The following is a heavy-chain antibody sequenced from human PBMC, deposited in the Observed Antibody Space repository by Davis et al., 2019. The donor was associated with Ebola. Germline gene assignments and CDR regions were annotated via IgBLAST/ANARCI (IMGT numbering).Heavy chain of an antibody. CDR1: GFTFSNYA. D-gene: IGHD2-2*03. J-gene: IGHJ6*02. V-gene: IGHV3-30*04. Sequence: GESLKISCAASGFTFSNYAMHWVRQAPGKGLEWVAVISYDGSTKYYADSVKGRFTISRDNSKNSLYLQMNSLRAEDTAVYYCARFLRQKAWISGYYYYGMDVWGQGTTVTVSS. CDR2: ISYDGSTK. CDR3: ARFLRQKAWISGYYYYGMDV.